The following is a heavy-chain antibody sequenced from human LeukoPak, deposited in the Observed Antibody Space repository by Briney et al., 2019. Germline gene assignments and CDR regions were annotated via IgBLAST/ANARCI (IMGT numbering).Heavy chain of an antibody. CDR1: GFTFGSYS. D-gene: IGHD4/OR15-4a*01. CDR3: AKHRGHGVNGVCHNCYYVDV. J-gene: IGHJ6*03. V-gene: IGHV3-23*01. Sequence: GGSLRLSCAASGFTFGSYSMTWVRQAPGKGLEWVSSMSESGGKKYYADSVKGRFTISRDNSKNTLYLQMNSLRAEDTAVYYCAKHRGHGVNGVCHNCYYVDVCGKGTPVIVSS. CDR2: MSESGGKK.